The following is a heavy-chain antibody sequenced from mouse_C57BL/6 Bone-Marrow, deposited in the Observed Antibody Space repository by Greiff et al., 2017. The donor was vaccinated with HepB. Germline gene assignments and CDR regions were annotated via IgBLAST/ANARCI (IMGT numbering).Heavy chain of an antibody. V-gene: IGHV1-64*01. CDR3: ARGGEFDV. J-gene: IGHJ1*03. CDR2: IYPNSGST. Sequence: QVQLQQPGAELVKPGASVKLSCKASGYPFTSYWMHWVKQRPGQGLEWIGMIYPNSGSTNYNEKFKSKATLSVDKSSRAAYMQLSSLTSEDSCVCYCARGGEFDVWGTGTTVTGSS. CDR1: GYPFTSYW.